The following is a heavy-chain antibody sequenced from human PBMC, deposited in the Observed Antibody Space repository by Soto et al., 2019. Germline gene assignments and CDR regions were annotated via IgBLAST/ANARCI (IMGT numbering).Heavy chain of an antibody. J-gene: IGHJ4*02. CDR1: GYTFTHYY. V-gene: IGHV1-46*01. CDR3: ATSVNSAMAFDY. CDR2: INPNGGIT. Sequence: ASVKVSCKASGYTFTHYYIHWVRQAPGQGLEWMGIINPNGGITTYAQKFRAGFSMTRDTSTSTVYLELSSLRSEDSAVYYCATSVNSAMAFDYWGQGTLVTVSS. D-gene: IGHD5-18*01.